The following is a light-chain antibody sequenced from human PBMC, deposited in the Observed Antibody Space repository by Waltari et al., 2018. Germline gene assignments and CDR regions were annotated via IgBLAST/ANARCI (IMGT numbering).Light chain of an antibody. CDR3: CSYEGSVQV. V-gene: IGLV2-11*03. CDR2: DVS. J-gene: IGLJ3*02. Sequence: SWYQQYPGKAPKLMIYDVSKRPSGVPDRFSGSKSGNTASLTISGLQAEDEADYYCCSYEGSVQVFGGGTKLTVL.